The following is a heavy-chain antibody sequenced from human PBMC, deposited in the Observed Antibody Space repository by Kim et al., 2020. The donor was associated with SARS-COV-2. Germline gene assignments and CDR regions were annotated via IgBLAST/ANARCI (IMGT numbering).Heavy chain of an antibody. V-gene: IGHV3-48*03. D-gene: IGHD6-13*01. CDR2: ISSSGSTI. CDR3: ARDGGSSSWYGEFKSYNYGMDV. J-gene: IGHJ6*02. Sequence: GGSLRLSCAASGFTFSSYEMNWVRQAPGKGLEWVSYISSSGSTIYYADSVKGRFTISRDNSKNSLYLQMNSLRAEDTAVYYCARDGGSSSWYGEFKSYNYGMDVWGQGTTVTVSS. CDR1: GFTFSSYE.